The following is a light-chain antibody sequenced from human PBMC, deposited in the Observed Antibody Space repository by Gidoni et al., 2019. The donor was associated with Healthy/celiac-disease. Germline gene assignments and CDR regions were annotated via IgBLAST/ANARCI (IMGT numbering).Light chain of an antibody. CDR3: QQYNSYSWT. V-gene: IGKV1-5*03. CDR2: KAS. Sequence: DIQMTQSPSTLSASVGDRVTITCRAKQSISSCLACYQQKPGTAPQLLIYKASSVESGVPSRCSGSGSGTEFTLTSSSLQPDDFANYYCQQYNSYSWTFGQGTKVEIK. J-gene: IGKJ1*01. CDR1: QSISSC.